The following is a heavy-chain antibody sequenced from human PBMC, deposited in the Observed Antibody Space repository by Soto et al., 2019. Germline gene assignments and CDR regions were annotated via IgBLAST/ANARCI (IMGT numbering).Heavy chain of an antibody. D-gene: IGHD1-26*01. CDR2: ICWDDDK. V-gene: IGHV2-5*02. Sequence: QITLKESGPTLVKPTQTLTLTCTFSGFSLSTNGVGVGWIRQPPGKALEWLALICWDDDKHYSPTLKNRLTVTEDSAKKLVVLTMTNMDPVDTATYFCAHSKTWVDYFAYWCQGALVTVSS. CDR1: GFSLSTNGVG. CDR3: AHSKTWVDYFAY. J-gene: IGHJ4*02.